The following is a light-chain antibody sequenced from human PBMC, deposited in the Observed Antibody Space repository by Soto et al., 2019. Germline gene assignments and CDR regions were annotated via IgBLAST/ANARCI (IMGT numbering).Light chain of an antibody. CDR3: QQYGSSSLT. Sequence: EIVLTQSPGTLSLSPGERATLSCRASQSVSSSYLAWYQQKPGQAPRLLIYGASGRATGIPDRFSGSGSGTDFALTISRLAPEDFAVYYCQQYGSSSLTFGGGTKVEIK. CDR1: QSVSSSY. J-gene: IGKJ4*01. V-gene: IGKV3-20*01. CDR2: GAS.